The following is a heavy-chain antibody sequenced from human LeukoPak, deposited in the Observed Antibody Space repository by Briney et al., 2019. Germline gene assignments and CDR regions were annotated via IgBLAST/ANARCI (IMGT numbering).Heavy chain of an antibody. D-gene: IGHD3-9*01. J-gene: IGHJ4*02. CDR1: GFTFSSYE. Sequence: GGSLRLSCAASGFTFSSYEMTWVRQAPGKGLEWVSYISSSGSTIYYADSVKGRFTISGDNAKNSLYLQMNSLRAEDTAVYYCARQRGDILTGYMPRGFDYWGQGTLVTVSS. V-gene: IGHV3-48*03. CDR3: ARQRGDILTGYMPRGFDY. CDR2: ISSSGSTI.